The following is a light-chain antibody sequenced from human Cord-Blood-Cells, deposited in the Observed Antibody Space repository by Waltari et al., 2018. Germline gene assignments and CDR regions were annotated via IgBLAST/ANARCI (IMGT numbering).Light chain of an antibody. CDR2: YKSDSDK. CDR3: AIWYSSTYWV. V-gene: IGLV5-39*01. Sequence: QPVLTQPTSLSASPGASARFTCTLRSGINVGTYSTYWYQQKPGSLPRYLLSYKSDSDKQQGSGVPSRFSGSKDASTNAGLLLISGLQSEDEADYYCAIWYSSTYWVFGGGTKLTVL. CDR1: SGINVGTYS. J-gene: IGLJ3*02.